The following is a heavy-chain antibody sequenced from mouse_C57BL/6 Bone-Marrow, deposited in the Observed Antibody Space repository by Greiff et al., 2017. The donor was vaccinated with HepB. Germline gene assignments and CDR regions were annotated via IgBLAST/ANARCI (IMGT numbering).Heavy chain of an antibody. Sequence: EVKVVESGGGLVQPGGSMKLSCVASGFTFSNYWMNWVRQSPEKGLEWVAQIRLKSDNYATHYAESVKGRFTISRDDSKSSVYLQMNNLRAEDTGIYYCTPYYYGTMDYWGQGTSVTVSS. D-gene: IGHD1-1*01. CDR1: GFTFSNYW. CDR2: IRLKSDNYAT. CDR3: TPYYYGTMDY. V-gene: IGHV6-3*01. J-gene: IGHJ4*01.